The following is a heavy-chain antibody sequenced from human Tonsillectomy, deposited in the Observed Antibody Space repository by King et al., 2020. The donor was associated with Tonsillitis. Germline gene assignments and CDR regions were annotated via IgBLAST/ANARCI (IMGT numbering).Heavy chain of an antibody. D-gene: IGHD1-20*01. CDR1: GFTFSDYY. CDR3: ARDKLTGNQAWMDV. V-gene: IGHV3-11*05. CDR2: ISSSSSYT. J-gene: IGHJ6*04. Sequence: QLVQSGGGLVKPGGSLRLSCAASGFTFSDYYMSWIRQAPGKGLEWVSYISSSSSYTDYADSVEGRFTISRDNAKNSLYLQMNSLRAEDTAVYYCARDKLTGNQAWMDVWGKGTTVTVSS.